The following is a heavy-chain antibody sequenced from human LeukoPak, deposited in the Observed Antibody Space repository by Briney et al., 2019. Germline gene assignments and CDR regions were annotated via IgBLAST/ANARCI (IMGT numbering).Heavy chain of an antibody. D-gene: IGHD6-13*01. CDR3: AREVVEAAVGKYYYYMDV. CDR2: IIPIYGTP. J-gene: IGHJ6*03. V-gene: IGHV1-69*05. Sequence: SVKVSCKASGGTLSGYAISWVRQAPGQGLEWMGGIIPIYGTPHSAQKFQGRVTITTDESTSTAFMDLSSLRSEDTAVYYCAREVVEAAVGKYYYYMDVWGKGTTVTVSS. CDR1: GGTLSGYA.